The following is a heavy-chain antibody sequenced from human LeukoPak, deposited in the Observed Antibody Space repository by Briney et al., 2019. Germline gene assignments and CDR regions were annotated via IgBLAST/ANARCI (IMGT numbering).Heavy chain of an antibody. CDR2: IYNTGRT. CDR3: ARQGELAIDY. CDR1: GGSLTNYY. D-gene: IGHD1-26*01. J-gene: IGHJ4*02. Sequence: PSETLSLTCSVSGGSLTNYYWSWIRQSPGKGLEWIGFIYNTGRTNYNPSLQSRVTMSIDTSKNQFSLKLSSVTAADTAVYYCARQGELAIDYWGQGTLVTVSS. V-gene: IGHV4-59*08.